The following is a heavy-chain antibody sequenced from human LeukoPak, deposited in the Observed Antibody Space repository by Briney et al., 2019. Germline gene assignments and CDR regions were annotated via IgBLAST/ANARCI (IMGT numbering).Heavy chain of an antibody. CDR2: ISSRSRYL. J-gene: IGHJ5*02. CDR3: ARGKVVAANVWFDP. D-gene: IGHD2-15*01. V-gene: IGHV3-21*01. CDR1: GFTFSSYP. Sequence: GGSLRLSCAASGFTFSSYPMHWVRQAPGKGLEWVSSISSRSRYLYYAESVKGRMSVSRDNARNSLYLEMSSLRAEDTAVYYCARGKVVAANVWFDPWGQGTLVTVSS.